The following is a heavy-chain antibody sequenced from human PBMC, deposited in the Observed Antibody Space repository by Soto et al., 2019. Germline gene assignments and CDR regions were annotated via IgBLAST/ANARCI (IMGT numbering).Heavy chain of an antibody. Sequence: GGSLRLSCAASGFTFSSYGMHWVRQAPGKGLEWVAVISYDGSNKYYADSVKGRFTISRDNSKNTLYLQMNSLRAEDTAVYYCAKWASKQRGYSGPPPAFDIWGQGTMVTVSS. CDR2: ISYDGSNK. J-gene: IGHJ3*02. V-gene: IGHV3-30*18. CDR3: AKWASKQRGYSGPPPAFDI. D-gene: IGHD5-12*01. CDR1: GFTFSSYG.